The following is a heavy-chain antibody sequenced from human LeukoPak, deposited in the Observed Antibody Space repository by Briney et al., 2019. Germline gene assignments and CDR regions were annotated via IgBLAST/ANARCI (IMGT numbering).Heavy chain of an antibody. V-gene: IGHV4-61*01. CDR3: ARDRRELLAFDI. CDR1: GGSVSSGSYY. Sequence: TASETLSLTCTVSGGSVSSGSYYWSWIRQPPGKGLEWIGYIYYGGSTNYNPSLKSRVTISVDTSKNQFSLKLSSVTAADTAVYYCARDRRELLAFDIWGQGTMVTVSS. D-gene: IGHD1-26*01. CDR2: IYYGGST. J-gene: IGHJ3*02.